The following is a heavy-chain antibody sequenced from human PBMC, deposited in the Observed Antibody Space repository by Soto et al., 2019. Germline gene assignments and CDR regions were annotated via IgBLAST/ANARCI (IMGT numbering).Heavy chain of an antibody. V-gene: IGHV3-23*01. J-gene: IGHJ6*03. CDR1: GFTFSSYA. CDR3: AKPPHSTVTSYYYYYYYMDV. D-gene: IGHD4-17*01. Sequence: GGSLRLSCAASGFTFSSYAMSWVRQAPGKGLEWVSAISGSGGSTYYADSVKGRFTISRDNSKNTLYLQMNSLRAEDTAVYYCAKPPHSTVTSYYYYYYYMDVWGKGTTVTVSS. CDR2: ISGSGGST.